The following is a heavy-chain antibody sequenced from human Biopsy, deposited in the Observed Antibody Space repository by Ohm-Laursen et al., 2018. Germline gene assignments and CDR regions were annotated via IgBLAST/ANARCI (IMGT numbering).Heavy chain of an antibody. CDR3: AKRGVERGRPLAY. CDR1: GYTFTSYG. D-gene: IGHD1-1*01. Sequence: SVKVSCNASGYTFTSYGISWVRQAPGQGLEWMGEINSMFGTTNYAQTFQGRVTITADESTSTAYMEVSSLRSEDTAVYYCAKRGVERGRPLAYWGQGTLVTVSS. V-gene: IGHV1-69*13. J-gene: IGHJ4*02. CDR2: INSMFGTT.